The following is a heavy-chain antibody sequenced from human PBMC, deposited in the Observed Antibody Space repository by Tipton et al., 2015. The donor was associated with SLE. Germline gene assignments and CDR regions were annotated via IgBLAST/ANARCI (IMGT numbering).Heavy chain of an antibody. Sequence: TLSLTCTVSGGSTSSYYWSWIRQPPGRGLEWIGYIYYSGSTNYNPSLKSRVTIPVDTSKNQFSLKLSSVTAADTAVYHCARAEGSWDAFDIWGQGTMVTVSS. V-gene: IGHV4-59*01. CDR3: ARAEGSWDAFDI. D-gene: IGHD2-15*01. CDR1: GGSTSSYY. J-gene: IGHJ3*02. CDR2: IYYSGST.